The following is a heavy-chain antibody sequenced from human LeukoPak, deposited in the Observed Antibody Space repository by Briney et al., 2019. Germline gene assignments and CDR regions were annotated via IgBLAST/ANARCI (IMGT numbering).Heavy chain of an antibody. CDR3: ARLRIQGDWFDP. D-gene: IGHD1-1*01. CDR1: GGSVSSSDYY. CDR2: IYYSGTT. Sequence: SETLSLTCTVSGGSVSSSDYYWGWIRQPPGKGLEWIGNIYYSGTTYYNPSLKSRVTISIHTSKNQFSLKLSSVTAADTAAYYCARLRIQGDWFDPWGQGTLVTVSS. J-gene: IGHJ5*02. V-gene: IGHV4-39*01.